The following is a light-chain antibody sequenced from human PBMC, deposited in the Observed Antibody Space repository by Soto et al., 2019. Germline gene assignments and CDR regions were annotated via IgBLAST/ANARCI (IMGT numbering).Light chain of an antibody. Sequence: QSVLTQPASVSGSPGQSITISCTGASSDVGGYNYVSWYLQRPGKAPKVMIFEVSNRRSGVSNRFSGSKSGNTASLTISGLQAEDEATYYCCSYAGRITFTFGGGTKLTVL. V-gene: IGLV2-14*01. CDR2: EVS. CDR3: CSYAGRITFT. CDR1: SSDVGGYNY. J-gene: IGLJ2*01.